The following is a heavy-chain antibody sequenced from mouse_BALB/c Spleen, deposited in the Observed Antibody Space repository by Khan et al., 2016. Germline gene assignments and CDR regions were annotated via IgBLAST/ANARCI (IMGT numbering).Heavy chain of an antibody. CDR1: GFSLTNSG. J-gene: IGHJ3*01. Sequence: QVQLKESGPGLVAPSQSLSITCTVSGFSLTNSGVHWVRQPPGKGLDWLGVIWAGGSTAYNSALMSRLSITKDTSQNQVFLKMNSLQSDDTAIYYCARDDQDYDAWFASWGQGTLVTVSA. CDR2: IWAGGST. V-gene: IGHV2-9*02. D-gene: IGHD2-4*01. CDR3: ARDDQDYDAWFAS.